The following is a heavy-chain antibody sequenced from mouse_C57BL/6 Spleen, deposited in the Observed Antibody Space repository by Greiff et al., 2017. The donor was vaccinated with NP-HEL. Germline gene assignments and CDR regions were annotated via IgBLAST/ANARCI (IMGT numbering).Heavy chain of an antibody. J-gene: IGHJ4*01. CDR3: AGEGTLAMDY. Sequence: VQLQQSGPELVKPGASVKISCKASGYSFTDYNMNWVKQSHGKSLEWIAVINPNSGTTSYNQKFKGKATLTVDQSSSTAYMQLNSLTSEDSAVYYCAGEGTLAMDYWGQGTSVTVSS. D-gene: IGHD3-3*01. CDR2: INPNSGTT. CDR1: GYSFTDYN. V-gene: IGHV1-39*01.